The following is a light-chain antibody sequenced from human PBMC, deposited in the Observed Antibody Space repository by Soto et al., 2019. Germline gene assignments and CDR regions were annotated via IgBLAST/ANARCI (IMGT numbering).Light chain of an antibody. J-gene: IGKJ2*01. V-gene: IGKV1-39*01. CDR1: QTISSY. Sequence: DILMTQSPSSLSASVGERVTITCRASQTISSYLNWYQQKPGKAPKLLIYDASSWHAGIPSRFSGSGSGTDFTLTISSLQPEDFAVYYCQQSYSTPPVAFGQGTTLEIK. CDR2: DAS. CDR3: QQSYSTPPVA.